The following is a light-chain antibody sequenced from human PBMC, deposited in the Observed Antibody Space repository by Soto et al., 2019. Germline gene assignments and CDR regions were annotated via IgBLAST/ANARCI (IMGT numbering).Light chain of an antibody. Sequence: EFVLTQSPGTLSLSPGERATLSCRAGQSVSSNYLAWYQQKPGQAPRLLIYGASSRATGIPDRFSGSGSGTDFTLTISRLEPEDFAVYYCQQYGGSALFTFGPATKVDIK. CDR3: QQYGGSALFT. V-gene: IGKV3-20*01. CDR2: GAS. J-gene: IGKJ3*01. CDR1: QSVSSNY.